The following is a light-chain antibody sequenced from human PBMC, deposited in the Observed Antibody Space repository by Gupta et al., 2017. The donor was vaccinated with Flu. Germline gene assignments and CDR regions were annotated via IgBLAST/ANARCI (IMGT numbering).Light chain of an antibody. Sequence: PGTLSLSPGERATLSCRASQSVSSSSLDWYKQKRGQAPRILIYRTSTRATGVPDRFSGSGSGTDFTLTISRLEPEDFAVYYWQQDCTSLTFGGGTKVEIK. V-gene: IGKV3-20*01. J-gene: IGKJ4*01. CDR2: RTS. CDR3: QQDCTSLT. CDR1: QSVSSSS.